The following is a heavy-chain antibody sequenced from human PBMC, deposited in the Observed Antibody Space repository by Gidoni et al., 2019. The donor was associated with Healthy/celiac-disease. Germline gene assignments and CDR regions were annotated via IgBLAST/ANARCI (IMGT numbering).Heavy chain of an antibody. D-gene: IGHD6-19*01. CDR1: GFSLSPSGVG. Sequence: HITLKASGPPLVKPTQTLTLTCTFSGFSLSPSGVGVGWIRQPPGKALACLALIYWDEDKRYSPSLKSRLTITKDNAKNQVVLTMTNMDPVDTATYYCAHSGDIAGAGRGAYDAVDIWGQGRMVNVSS. J-gene: IGHJ3*02. V-gene: IGHV2-5*02. CDR2: IYWDEDK. CDR3: AHSGDIAGAGRGAYDAVDI.